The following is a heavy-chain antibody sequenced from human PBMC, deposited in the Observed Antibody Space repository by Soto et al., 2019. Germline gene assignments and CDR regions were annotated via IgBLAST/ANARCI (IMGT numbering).Heavy chain of an antibody. Sequence: GGSLRLSCVVSGFTFSNYAMSWVRKTPGKGLEWVSGITSDGSTTWYADFVEGRFTISRDNSKNTVYLQLNSPRGEDAAVYFCAKGGSSGWPGGEDFWGQGTMVTAPQ. CDR2: ITSDGSTT. CDR3: AKGGSSGWPGGEDF. J-gene: IGHJ4*02. CDR1: GFTFSNYA. D-gene: IGHD6-19*01. V-gene: IGHV3-23*01.